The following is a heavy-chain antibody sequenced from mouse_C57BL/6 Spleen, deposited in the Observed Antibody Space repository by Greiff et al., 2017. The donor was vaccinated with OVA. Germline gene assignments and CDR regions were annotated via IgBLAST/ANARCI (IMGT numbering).Heavy chain of an antibody. D-gene: IGHD1-1*01. J-gene: IGHJ4*01. Sequence: QVQLQQSGAELVKPGASVKISCKASGYAFSSYWMNWVKQRPGKGLEWIGQIYPGDGDTNYNGKFKGKATLTADKSSSTAYMQLSSLTSEDSAVYFCARSFYYYGSYGYAMDYWGQGTSVTVSS. CDR1: GYAFSSYW. V-gene: IGHV1-80*01. CDR2: IYPGDGDT. CDR3: ARSFYYYGSYGYAMDY.